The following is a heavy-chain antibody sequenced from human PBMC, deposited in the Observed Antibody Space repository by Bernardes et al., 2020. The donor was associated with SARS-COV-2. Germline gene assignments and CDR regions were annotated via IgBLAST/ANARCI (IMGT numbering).Heavy chain of an antibody. V-gene: IGHV1-2*02. CDR2: INPKRGDT. J-gene: IGHJ6*02. CDR1: GYTFSDYY. CDR3: ARVIAAVKGGVVDGLDL. D-gene: IGHD6-25*01. Sequence: ASVKVSCEASGYTFSDYYIHWVRQAPGQGLEWLGWINPKRGDTNYAQQFEGRVTMTSDTSTTTGYMELKRLRPDDSAIYYCARVIAAVKGGVVDGLDLWGQGTAVAVSS.